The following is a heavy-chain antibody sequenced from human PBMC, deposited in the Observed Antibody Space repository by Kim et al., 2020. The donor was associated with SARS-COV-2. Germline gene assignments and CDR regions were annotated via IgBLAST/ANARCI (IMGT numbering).Heavy chain of an antibody. Sequence: GGSLRLSCAASGFTFSTYGMHWVRQAPGKGLEWVATIWYEGSNEYYPDSVKGRFTVSRDNSKNTLYLQMNSLRAEETAVYYCARGYCGTATCYTGGTYFDFWGRGTLVTVSS. J-gene: IGHJ4*02. CDR2: IWYEGSNE. CDR1: GFTFSTYG. V-gene: IGHV3-33*01. D-gene: IGHD2-2*02. CDR3: ARGYCGTATCYTGGTYFDF.